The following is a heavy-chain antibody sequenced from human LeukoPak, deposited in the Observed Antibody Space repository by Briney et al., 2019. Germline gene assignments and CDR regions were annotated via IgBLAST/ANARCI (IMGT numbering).Heavy chain of an antibody. CDR3: ARDGGSVGTTAVSFDY. CDR2: ISGTTTYI. CDR1: GFTFSFYS. Sequence: GGSLRLSCAASGFTFSFYSMNWVRQAPGKGLEWLSSISGTTTYIYYADSVKGQFTISRDNAKNSLFLEMSSLRAEDTAVYYCARDGGSVGTTAVSFDYWGQGTLVTVSS. V-gene: IGHV3-21*01. D-gene: IGHD1-26*01. J-gene: IGHJ4*02.